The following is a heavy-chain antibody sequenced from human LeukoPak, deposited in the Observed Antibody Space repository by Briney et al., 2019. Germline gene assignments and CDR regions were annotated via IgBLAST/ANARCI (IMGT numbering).Heavy chain of an antibody. V-gene: IGHV4-39*07. Sequence: PSETLSLTCTVSGGSISSSSYYWGWIRQPPGKGLEWIGSIYYSGSTYYNPSLKSRVTISVDTSKNQFSLKLSSVTAADTAVYYCARSVDYCSGGSCYSIFDYWGQGTLVTVSS. D-gene: IGHD2-15*01. CDR2: IYYSGST. CDR1: GGSISSSSYY. J-gene: IGHJ4*02. CDR3: ARSVDYCSGGSCYSIFDY.